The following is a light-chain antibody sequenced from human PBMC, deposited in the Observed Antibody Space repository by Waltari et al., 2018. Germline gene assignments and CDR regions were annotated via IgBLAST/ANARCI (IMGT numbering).Light chain of an antibody. J-gene: IGKJ4*01. Sequence: DIQMTQSPSSLSASVGDRVTITCRASKSISGYLNWYQQKPGKAPKVLSYATSSLQSGVTSRFSGSGSGTDFTLTISSLQPEDFATYYCQQSYRTPPLTFGGGTKVEIK. CDR3: QQSYRTPPLT. V-gene: IGKV1-39*01. CDR2: ATS. CDR1: KSISGY.